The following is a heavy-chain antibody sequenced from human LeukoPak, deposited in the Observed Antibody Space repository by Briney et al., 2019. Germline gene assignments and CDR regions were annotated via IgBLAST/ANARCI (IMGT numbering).Heavy chain of an antibody. CDR3: ARGLTH. CDR2: INHSGNS. J-gene: IGHJ4*02. Sequence: SETLCLTCSVYGGSFSGYYWRWIRQPPGKGLEWIGEINHSGNSNYNPSLKSRVTISVDTSKNQFSLKLNSVTAADTGVYYCARGLTHWGQGTLVTVSS. CDR1: GGSFSGYY. V-gene: IGHV4-34*01.